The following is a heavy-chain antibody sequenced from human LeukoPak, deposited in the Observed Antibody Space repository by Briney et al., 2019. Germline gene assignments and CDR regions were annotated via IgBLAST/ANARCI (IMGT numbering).Heavy chain of an antibody. J-gene: IGHJ4*02. CDR3: ANTGYSSGWYRMN. D-gene: IGHD6-19*01. Sequence: SETLCLTCTVSGGSISSSSYYWSWIRQPPGKGLEWIGEINHSGSTNYNPSLKSRVTISVDTSKNQFSLKLSSVTAADTAVYYCANTGYSSGWYRMNWGQGTLVTVSS. V-gene: IGHV4-39*07. CDR2: INHSGST. CDR1: GGSISSSSYY.